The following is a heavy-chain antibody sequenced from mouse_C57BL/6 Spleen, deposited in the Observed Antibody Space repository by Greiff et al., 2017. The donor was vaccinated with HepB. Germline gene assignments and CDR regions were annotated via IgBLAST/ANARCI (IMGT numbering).Heavy chain of an antibody. CDR1: GYTFTSYW. Sequence: QVQLQQPGAELVKPGASVKLSCKASGYTFTSYWMHWVKQRPGQGLEWIGMIHPNSGSTNYNEKFKSKATLTVDKSSSTAYMQLSSLTSEDSAVYYCARSTLDYYGSSPFDYWGQGTTRTVSS. V-gene: IGHV1-64*01. J-gene: IGHJ2*01. CDR3: ARSTLDYYGSSPFDY. CDR2: IHPNSGST. D-gene: IGHD1-1*01.